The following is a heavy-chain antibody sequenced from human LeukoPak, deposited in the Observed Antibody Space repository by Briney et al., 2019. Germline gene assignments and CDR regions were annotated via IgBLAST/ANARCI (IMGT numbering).Heavy chain of an antibody. V-gene: IGHV3-48*03. CDR3: AELGITMIGGV. CDR1: GFTFSGYE. J-gene: IGHJ6*04. Sequence: GGSLRLSCAASGFTFSGYEMNWDRQAPGKGLEWVSYISSSGSTIYYADSVKGRFTISRDNAKNSLYLQMNSLRAEDTAVYYCAELGITMIGGVWGKGTTVTISS. CDR2: ISSSGSTI. D-gene: IGHD3-10*02.